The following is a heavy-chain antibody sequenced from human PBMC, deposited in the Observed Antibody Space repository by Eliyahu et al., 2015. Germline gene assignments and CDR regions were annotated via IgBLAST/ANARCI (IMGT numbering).Heavy chain of an antibody. CDR2: IISTAYGGTR. V-gene: IGHV3-49*04. Sequence: EVQLVESGGALKQPGRSLRXSCTTSGFSFGXYILHWVRQAPGKGLEWVAFIISTAYGGTRQYAASVSGRFTISRDDSKGVAYLQMNSLKTEDTALYYCTRDVFAAATGLYYGMDVWGHGTTVTVSS. CDR3: TRDVFAAATGLYYGMDV. CDR1: GFSFGXYI. D-gene: IGHD1-1*01. J-gene: IGHJ6*02.